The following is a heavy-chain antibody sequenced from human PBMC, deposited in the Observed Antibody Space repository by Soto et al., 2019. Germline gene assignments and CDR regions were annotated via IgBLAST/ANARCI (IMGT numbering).Heavy chain of an antibody. V-gene: IGHV4-31*03. Sequence: QVQLQASGPGLVKPSQTLSLTCTVSGGSISSGGYYWSWIRQHPGKGLEWIGYIYYSGSTCYNPSLTSRVTISVDTSTNQFSLKLSSVTAADTAVYYCASRGYSYGFSLGMDVWGEGTTVSVSS. J-gene: IGHJ6*04. CDR2: IYYSGST. CDR1: GGSISSGGYY. D-gene: IGHD5-18*01. CDR3: ASRGYSYGFSLGMDV.